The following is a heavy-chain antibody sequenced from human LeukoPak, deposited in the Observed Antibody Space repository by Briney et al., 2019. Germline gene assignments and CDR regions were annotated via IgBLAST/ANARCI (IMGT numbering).Heavy chain of an antibody. CDR2: INPSGGSS. Sequence: ASVKVSCKTSGYSFTSYYMTWVRQAPGQGLEWMGTINPSGGSSSYAQKFQGRVTVTSDTSTSTVYMELSSLTSEDTAMYYCARNRAVLGSYWFDSWGQGTLVTVSS. V-gene: IGHV1-46*01. CDR1: GYSFTSYY. D-gene: IGHD1-26*01. CDR3: ARNRAVLGSYWFDS. J-gene: IGHJ5*01.